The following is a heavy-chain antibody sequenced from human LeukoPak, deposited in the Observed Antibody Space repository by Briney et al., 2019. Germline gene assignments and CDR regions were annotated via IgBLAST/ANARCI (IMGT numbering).Heavy chain of an antibody. Sequence: SETLSLTCTVSGGSISSYYWSWIRQPPGKGLEWIGYIYYSGSTNYNPSLKSRVTISVDTSKNQFSLKLSSVTAADTAVYYCARVQPTDYYYYGMDVWGQGTTVTVSS. V-gene: IGHV4-59*01. CDR3: ARVQPTDYYYYGMDV. CDR1: GGSISSYY. J-gene: IGHJ6*02. D-gene: IGHD1-14*01. CDR2: IYYSGST.